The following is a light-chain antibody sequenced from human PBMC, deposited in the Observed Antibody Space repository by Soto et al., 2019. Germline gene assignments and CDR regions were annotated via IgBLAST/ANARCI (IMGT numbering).Light chain of an antibody. CDR3: AAWDDSLSGHWV. CDR1: SSNIGSNT. J-gene: IGLJ3*02. CDR2: SNN. V-gene: IGLV1-44*01. Sequence: QSVLTQSPSASGTPGQRVSISCSGSSSNIGSNTVSWYQHVPGTAPKLLIYSNNQRPSGVPDRFSGSKSGTSASLAISGLRSEDEADYYCAAWDDSLSGHWVFGGGTKVTVL.